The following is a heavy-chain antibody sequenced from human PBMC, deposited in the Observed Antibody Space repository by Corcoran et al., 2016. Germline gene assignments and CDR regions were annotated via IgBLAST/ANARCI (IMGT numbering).Heavy chain of an antibody. CDR2: IKQDGSEK. CDR1: GFTFSRYW. Sequence: EVQLVESGGGLVQPGGSLRLSCAASGFTFSRYWMSWVRQAPGKGLEWVANIKQDGSEKYYVDSVKGRFTMSRDNAKNSLSLQMNSLRAEDTAVDYCARDSASDTLGYWGQGTLVTVSS. J-gene: IGHJ4*02. V-gene: IGHV3-7*01. CDR3: ARDSASDTLGY. D-gene: IGHD5-18*01.